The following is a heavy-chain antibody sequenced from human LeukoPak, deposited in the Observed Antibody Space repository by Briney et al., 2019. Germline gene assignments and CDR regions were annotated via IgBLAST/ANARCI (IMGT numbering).Heavy chain of an antibody. D-gene: IGHD6-13*01. CDR1: GFTFSNAW. Sequence: GGSLRLSCAASGFTFSNAWMNWVRQAPGKGLEWVGRIKSKTDGGTTDYAAPVKGRFTISRDDSKNTLYLQMNSLRAEDTAVYYCAKDLHSGYSSSWYGLGYFDYWGQGTLVTVSS. CDR3: AKDLHSGYSSSWYGLGYFDY. CDR2: IKSKTDGGTT. V-gene: IGHV3-15*07. J-gene: IGHJ4*02.